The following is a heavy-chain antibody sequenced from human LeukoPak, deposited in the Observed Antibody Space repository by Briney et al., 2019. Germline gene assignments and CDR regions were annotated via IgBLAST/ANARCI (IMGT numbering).Heavy chain of an antibody. Sequence: SKTLSLTCTVSGGPISSYYWSWIRQPPGKGLEWIGYIYNSGSTNYNPSLKSRVTISVDTSKNQFSLKLSSVTAADTAVYYCARQDGVLRFLEWFLDAFDIWGQGTMVTVSS. CDR3: ARQDGVLRFLEWFLDAFDI. V-gene: IGHV4-59*08. J-gene: IGHJ3*02. CDR1: GGPISSYY. CDR2: IYNSGST. D-gene: IGHD3-3*01.